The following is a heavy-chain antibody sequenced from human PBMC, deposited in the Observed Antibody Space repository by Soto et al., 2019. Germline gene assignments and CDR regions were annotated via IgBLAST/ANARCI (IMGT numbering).Heavy chain of an antibody. CDR3: ARESGYYDSSGYYYTFDY. V-gene: IGHV4-31*03. D-gene: IGHD3-22*01. CDR2: IYYSGST. Sequence: SETLSLTCFVSGGSISSGIYYWSWIRQHPGKGLEWIGYIYYSGSTYYNPSLKSRVTISVDTSKNQFSLKLSSVTAADTAVYYCARESGYYDSSGYYYTFDYWGQGTLVTVSS. J-gene: IGHJ4*02. CDR1: GGSISSGIYY.